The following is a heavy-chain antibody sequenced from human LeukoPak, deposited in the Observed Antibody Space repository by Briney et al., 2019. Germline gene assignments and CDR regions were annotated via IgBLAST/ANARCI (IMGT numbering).Heavy chain of an antibody. Sequence: NPSETLSLTCTVSGGSNSSTSYYWGWIRQPPGKGLEWFGSIYYSGSTYYNPSLKSRVTISVDTSKNQFSLKLSSVTAADTAVYYCAREWDLTLAFDIWGQGTMVTVSS. CDR3: AREWDLTLAFDI. J-gene: IGHJ3*02. CDR1: GGSNSSTSYY. D-gene: IGHD1-26*01. V-gene: IGHV4-39*07. CDR2: IYYSGST.